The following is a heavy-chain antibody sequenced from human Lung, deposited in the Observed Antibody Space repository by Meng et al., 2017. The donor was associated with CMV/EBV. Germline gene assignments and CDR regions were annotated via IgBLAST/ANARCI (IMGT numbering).Heavy chain of an antibody. V-gene: IGHV3-33*06. CDR3: AKDRAPPEDYYFDY. CDR1: GFTFSSYG. D-gene: IGHD1-26*01. Sequence: SLKISCAASGFTFSSYGMHWVRQAPGKGLEWVAVIWYDGSNKYYADSVKGRFTISRDNSKNTLYLQMNSLRAEDTAVYYCAKDRAPPEDYYFDYWGHGXLVTVSS. J-gene: IGHJ4*01. CDR2: IWYDGSNK.